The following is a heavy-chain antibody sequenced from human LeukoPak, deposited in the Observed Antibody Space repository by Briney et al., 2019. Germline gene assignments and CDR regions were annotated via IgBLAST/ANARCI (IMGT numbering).Heavy chain of an antibody. J-gene: IGHJ6*02. Sequence: SETLSLTCTVSGGSLTTYYWIWTRQSAGKGLEYIGHVYTSGTSNYNPSLKSRVSMSVDASKNRFSLNLSSVTAADTAVYYCGRAQAKLGGYYGMDVWGQGTTVTVSS. V-gene: IGHV4-4*07. CDR3: GRAQAKLGGYYGMDV. CDR2: VYTSGTS. D-gene: IGHD7-27*01. CDR1: GGSLTTYY.